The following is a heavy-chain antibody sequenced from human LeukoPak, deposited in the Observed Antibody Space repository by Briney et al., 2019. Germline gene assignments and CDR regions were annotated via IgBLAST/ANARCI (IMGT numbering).Heavy chain of an antibody. D-gene: IGHD1-26*01. V-gene: IGHV4-4*09. J-gene: IGHJ4*02. Sequence: SETLSLTCTVTGVSINTYYASWIRQAPGKGLEFIGFIYNGGNTNYNPSLKTRATISVYTSNNQFSLRLTSVTAADTIMYYCAAGPWELDFWGQGTLVTVSS. CDR2: IYNGGNT. CDR1: GVSINTYY. CDR3: AAGPWELDF.